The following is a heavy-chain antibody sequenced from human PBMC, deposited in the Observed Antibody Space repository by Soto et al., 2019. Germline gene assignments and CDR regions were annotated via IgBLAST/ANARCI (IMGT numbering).Heavy chain of an antibody. J-gene: IGHJ4*02. D-gene: IGHD6-13*01. V-gene: IGHV1-3*01. CDR2: INAGNGNT. CDR1: GYTFTSYA. CDR3: ARGSEPAYSSWYVNGDY. Sequence: QVQHVQSGAEVKKPGASVKVSCKTSGYTFTSYAIHWVRQAPGQRPEWMGWINAGNGNTKYSQKFQGRVTITRDTSASTAYMEVIGLRFEDTAVYYCARGSEPAYSSWYVNGDYWGQGTLVTVAS.